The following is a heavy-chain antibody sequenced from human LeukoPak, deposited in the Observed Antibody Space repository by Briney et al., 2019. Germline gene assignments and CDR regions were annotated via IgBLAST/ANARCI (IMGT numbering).Heavy chain of an antibody. CDR2: IYTSGST. CDR1: GGSISSYY. D-gene: IGHD2-8*01. V-gene: IGHV4-4*09. CDR3: ARQGPVWRYYMDV. Sequence: SETLSLTCTVSGGSISSYYWSWIRQPPGKGLEWIGYIYTSGSTNYNPSLKSRATISVDTSKNQFSLKLSSVTAADTAVYYCARQGPVWRYYMDVWGKGTTVTVSS. J-gene: IGHJ6*03.